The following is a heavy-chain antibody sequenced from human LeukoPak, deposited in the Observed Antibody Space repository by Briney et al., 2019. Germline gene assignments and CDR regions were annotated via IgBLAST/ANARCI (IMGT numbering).Heavy chain of an antibody. V-gene: IGHV1-2*02. J-gene: IGHJ4*02. Sequence: ASVKVSCKASGYTFTGYYMHWVRQAPGQGLEWMGWINPNSGGTNYAQKFQGGVTMTRDTSISTAYMELSRLRSDDTAVYYCARVTPPTPTYYFDYWGQGTLVTVSS. CDR2: INPNSGGT. CDR3: ARVTPPTPTYYFDY. CDR1: GYTFTGYY. D-gene: IGHD1-14*01.